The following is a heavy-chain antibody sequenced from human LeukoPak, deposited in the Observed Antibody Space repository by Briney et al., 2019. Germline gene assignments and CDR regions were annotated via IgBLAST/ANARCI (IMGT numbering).Heavy chain of an antibody. CDR2: INAGNGNT. D-gene: IGHD3-22*01. CDR1: GGTFSSYA. CDR3: ARVDYYDSSGYYYVGFDY. V-gene: IGHV1-3*01. J-gene: IGHJ4*02. Sequence: ASVKVSCKASGGTFSSYAISWVRQAPGQRLEWMGWINAGNGNTKYSQKFQGRVTITRDTSASTAYMELSSLRSEDTAVYYCARVDYYDSSGYYYVGFDYWGQGTLVTVSS.